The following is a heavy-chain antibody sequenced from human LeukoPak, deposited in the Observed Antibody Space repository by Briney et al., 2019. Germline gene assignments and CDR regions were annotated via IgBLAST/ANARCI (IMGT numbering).Heavy chain of an antibody. CDR3: ARVVAKYYYHGSGSYWPFDY. D-gene: IGHD3-10*01. J-gene: IGHJ4*02. V-gene: IGHV4-34*01. CDR1: GGSFSGYY. CDR2: INHSGST. Sequence: SETLYLTCAAYGGSFSGYYWSWIRQPPGKGLEWIGEINHSGSTNYNPSLKSRVTISVDTSKNQFSLKLSSVTAADTAVYYCARVVAKYYYHGSGSYWPFDYWGQGTLVTVSS.